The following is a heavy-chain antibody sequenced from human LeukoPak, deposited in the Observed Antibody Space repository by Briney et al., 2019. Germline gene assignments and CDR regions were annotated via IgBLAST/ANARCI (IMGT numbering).Heavy chain of an antibody. D-gene: IGHD4-17*01. CDR2: INHSGST. J-gene: IGHJ3*02. CDR3: ARSNGDSEARAFDI. Sequence: SETLSLTCAVYGGSFSGYYWSWIRQPPGKGLEWIGEINHSGSTSYNPSLKSRVTISVDTSKNQFSLKLSSVTAADTAVYYCARSNGDSEARAFDIWGQGTMVTVSS. CDR1: GGSFSGYY. V-gene: IGHV4-34*01.